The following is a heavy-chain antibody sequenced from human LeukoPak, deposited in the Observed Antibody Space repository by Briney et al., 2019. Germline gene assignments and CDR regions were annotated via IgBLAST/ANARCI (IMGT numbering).Heavy chain of an antibody. CDR2: IYTSGST. CDR3: AGRSHDSLHMDV. Sequence: SETLSLTCTVSGGSISSYYWSWIRQPAGKGLEWIGRIYTSGSTNYNPSLKSRITMSVDTSKNQFSLKLSSVTAADTAVYYCAGRSHDSLHMDVWGKGTTVTVSS. CDR1: GGSISSYY. V-gene: IGHV4-4*07. J-gene: IGHJ6*03. D-gene: IGHD1-1*01.